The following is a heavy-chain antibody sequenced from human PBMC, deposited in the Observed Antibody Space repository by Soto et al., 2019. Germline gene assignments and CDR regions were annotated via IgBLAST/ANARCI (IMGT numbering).Heavy chain of an antibody. J-gene: IGHJ6*02. D-gene: IGHD5-12*01. CDR3: ARGRGYSGDDHYYYFDMDV. Sequence: SVKVSCKASGGTFNNYPITWVRQAPGEGLEWMGGSIPIFGTANYAQKFQGRVTISVDESTSTAYMELSSLGSEDTAVYYCARGRGYSGDDHYYYFDMDVWGQGTTVTV. V-gene: IGHV1-69*13. CDR2: SIPIFGTA. CDR1: GGTFNNYP.